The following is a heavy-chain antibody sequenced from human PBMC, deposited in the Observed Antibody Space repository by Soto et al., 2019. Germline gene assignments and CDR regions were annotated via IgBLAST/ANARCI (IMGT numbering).Heavy chain of an antibody. CDR2: IIPIFGTA. J-gene: IGHJ5*02. CDR3: AKEKISTSCCNWFDP. Sequence: SVKVACKASGGTFSSYAITWVRQAPGQGLEWMGGIIPIFGTANYAQKFQARVTITADESTSTAYMELSSLRSEDTAVYYCAKEKISTSCCNWFDPWGQGTLVTVSS. D-gene: IGHD2-2*01. V-gene: IGHV1-69*13. CDR1: GGTFSSYA.